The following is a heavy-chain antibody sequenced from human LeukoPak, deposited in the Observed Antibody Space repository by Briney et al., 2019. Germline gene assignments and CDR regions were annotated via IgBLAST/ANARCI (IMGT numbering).Heavy chain of an antibody. CDR1: GGSFSGYY. D-gene: IGHD6-19*01. J-gene: IGHJ4*02. V-gene: IGHV4-34*01. CDR2: INHSGST. Sequence: SETLSLTCAVYGGSFSGYYWSWIRQPPGKGLEWIGEINHSGSTNYNPSLKSRVTISVDTSKNQFSRKLSSVTAADTAVYYCARKHPTGYSSGWHSQYYFDYWGQGTLVTVSS. CDR3: ARKHPTGYSSGWHSQYYFDY.